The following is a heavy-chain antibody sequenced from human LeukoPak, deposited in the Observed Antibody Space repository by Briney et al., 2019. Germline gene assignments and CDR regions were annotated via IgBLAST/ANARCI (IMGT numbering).Heavy chain of an antibody. CDR2: IYYSGST. CDR1: GGSISSSSYY. V-gene: IGHV4-39*07. D-gene: IGHD3-10*01. Sequence: SETLSLTCTVSGGSISSSSYYWGWIRQPPGKGLEWIGSIYYSGSTYYNPSLKSRVTISVDTSKNQFSLKLSSVTAADTAVYYCARLPHITMVRGAPYPYYYYYGMDVWGQGTTVTVSS. CDR3: ARLPHITMVRGAPYPYYYYYGMDV. J-gene: IGHJ6*02.